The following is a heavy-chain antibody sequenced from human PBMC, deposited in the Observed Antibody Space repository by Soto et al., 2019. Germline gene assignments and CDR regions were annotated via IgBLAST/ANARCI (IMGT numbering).Heavy chain of an antibody. CDR2: INHSGST. V-gene: IGHV4-34*01. CDR3: ARDKSTGLFDY. D-gene: IGHD2-8*02. J-gene: IGHJ4*02. CDR1: GGSFSGYY. Sequence: QVQLQQWGAGLLKPSETLSLTCAVYGGSFSGYYWTWIRQPPGTGLEWMGEINHSGSTNDNPSIKRRVTISVDTSKNQFSLKLTSVTAADTAVYYCARDKSTGLFDYWGQGNLVTVSS.